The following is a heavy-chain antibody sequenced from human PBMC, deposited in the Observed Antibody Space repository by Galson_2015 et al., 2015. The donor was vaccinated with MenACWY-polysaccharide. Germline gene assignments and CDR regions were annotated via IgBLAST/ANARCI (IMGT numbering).Heavy chain of an antibody. CDR2: IYTSGST. Sequence: SETLSLTCTVSGGSISSSYWSWIRQPAGKGLEWIGRIYTSGSTNYNPSLKSRVTMSVDTSKNQFSLKLSSVTAADTAVYYCARPRITMVRGANYYYYYMDVWGKGTTVTVSS. CDR1: GGSISSSY. J-gene: IGHJ6*03. V-gene: IGHV4-4*07. D-gene: IGHD3-10*01. CDR3: ARPRITMVRGANYYYYYMDV.